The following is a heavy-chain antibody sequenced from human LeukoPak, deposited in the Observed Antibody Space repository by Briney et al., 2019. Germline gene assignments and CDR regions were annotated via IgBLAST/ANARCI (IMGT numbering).Heavy chain of an antibody. D-gene: IGHD2-15*01. V-gene: IGHV4-59*08. Sequence: SETLSLTCTVSGGSMNSYYWTWTRQPPGKGLEWIGSIYYTGITTYNLSLQSRVTLSVDTSKNQFSLRLTSVTAADTAVYYCAGSPEYCSGGNCYRFDHWGQGTLVTVSS. CDR1: GGSMNSYY. J-gene: IGHJ4*02. CDR3: AGSPEYCSGGNCYRFDH. CDR2: IYYTGIT.